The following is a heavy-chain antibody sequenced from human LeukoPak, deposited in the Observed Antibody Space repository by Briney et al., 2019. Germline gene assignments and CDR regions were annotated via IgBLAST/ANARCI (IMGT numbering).Heavy chain of an antibody. D-gene: IGHD2-2*01. J-gene: IGHJ5*02. CDR2: VDPEDGET. V-gene: IGHV1-69-2*01. Sequence: VKISCKVSGYTFTDYYMHWVQQAPGKGLEWMGLVDPEDGETIYAEKFQGRVTITADTSTDTAYMELSSLRSEDTAVYYCATNGGGVCSSTSCFLDPWGQGTLVTVSS. CDR1: GYTFTDYY. CDR3: ATNGGGVCSSTSCFLDP.